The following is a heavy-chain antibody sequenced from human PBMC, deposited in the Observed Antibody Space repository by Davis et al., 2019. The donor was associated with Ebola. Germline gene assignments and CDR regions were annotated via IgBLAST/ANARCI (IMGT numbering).Heavy chain of an antibody. V-gene: IGHV4-34*10. CDR1: GVSGTDYY. CDR2: INHRGRA. CDR3: ESLHQIRDRDCFDY. D-gene: IGHD2-2*01. Sequence: PSETLSLICAVYGVSGTDYYWAWIRQSPGKGLEWIGEINHRGRAHYNPSLRRRFTMSVDTSKKYFSLELTSVPAADTAVYFCESLHQIRDRDCFDYWGQGTLVSVSS. J-gene: IGHJ4*02.